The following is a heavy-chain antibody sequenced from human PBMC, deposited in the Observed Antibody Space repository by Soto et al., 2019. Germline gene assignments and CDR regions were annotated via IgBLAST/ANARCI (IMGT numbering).Heavy chain of an antibody. Sequence: EVQLVESGGGLVQPGGSLRLSCAASGFTLSVYSMHWVRQAPGKGLEFVYAIHYDGSSTFYANSVKGRFTISRDTSKNTLYLQMGRLSAEDMAVYYCARIPALGQAAFDLWGQGTMVTVSS. V-gene: IGHV3-64*01. CDR1: GFTLSVYS. CDR2: IHYDGSST. J-gene: IGHJ3*01. CDR3: ARIPALGQAAFDL.